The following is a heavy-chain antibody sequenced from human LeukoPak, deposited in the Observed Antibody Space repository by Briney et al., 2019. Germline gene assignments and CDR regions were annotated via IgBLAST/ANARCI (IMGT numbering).Heavy chain of an antibody. Sequence: SETLSLTCTVSGGSISSHYWSWIRQPPGKGLEWIGYIYYSGSTNYNPSLKSRVTMSVDTSKNQFSLKLSSVTAADTAVYYCARYYYDSSGYYMDGHFDYWGQGTLVTVSS. CDR1: GGSISSHY. D-gene: IGHD3-22*01. J-gene: IGHJ4*02. CDR2: IYYSGST. V-gene: IGHV4-59*11. CDR3: ARYYYDSSGYYMDGHFDY.